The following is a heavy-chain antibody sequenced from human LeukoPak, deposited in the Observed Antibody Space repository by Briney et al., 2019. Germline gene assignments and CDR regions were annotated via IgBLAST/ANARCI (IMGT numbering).Heavy chain of an antibody. D-gene: IGHD2-15*01. Sequence: GGSLRLSCSASGFTLSTYGIHWVRQAPGKGREWVAAIWPDGSYKYYADSVKGRFTISRDNSKNTVYLQMNTLRDEDTAVYYCARAVGPFDYWGQGTLVTVSS. CDR2: IWPDGSYK. V-gene: IGHV3-33*08. J-gene: IGHJ4*02. CDR3: ARAVGPFDY. CDR1: GFTLSTYG.